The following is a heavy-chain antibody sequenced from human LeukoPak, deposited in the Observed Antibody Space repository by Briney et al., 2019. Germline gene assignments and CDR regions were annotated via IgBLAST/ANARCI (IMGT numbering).Heavy chain of an antibody. CDR2: ISGSGGST. CDR1: GGSFSGYY. V-gene: IGHV3-23*01. Sequence: ASETLSLTCAVYGGSFSGYYWSWVRQAPGKGLEWVSAISGSGGSTYYADSVKGRFTISRDNSKNTLYLQMNSLRAEDTAVYYCANYYDSSGYYHYYGMDVWGQGTTVTVSS. D-gene: IGHD3-22*01. CDR3: ANYYDSSGYYHYYGMDV. J-gene: IGHJ6*02.